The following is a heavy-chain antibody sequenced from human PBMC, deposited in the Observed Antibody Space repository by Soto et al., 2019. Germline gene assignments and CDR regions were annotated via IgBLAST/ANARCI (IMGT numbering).Heavy chain of an antibody. CDR3: ARAILGSRLRDCSTATAV. J-gene: IGHJ6*03. D-gene: IGHD3-16*01. CDR2: IYPGDSDT. V-gene: IGHV5-51*07. Sequence: WCGWEHQKTGKGLEWMGIIYPGDSDTRYSPSFQGQVTISADKSISTAYLQWSGLKASDTAMYYCARAILGSRLRDCSTATAVWRKGTSVTVSS. CDR1: W.